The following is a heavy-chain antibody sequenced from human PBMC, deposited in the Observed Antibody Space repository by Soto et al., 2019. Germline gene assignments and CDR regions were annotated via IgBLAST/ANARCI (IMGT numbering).Heavy chain of an antibody. CDR1: GGSFSGYY. D-gene: IGHD3-3*01. CDR2: INHSGST. V-gene: IGHV4-34*01. Sequence: QVQLQQWGAGLLKPSETLSLTCAVYGGSFSGYYWSWIRQPPGKGLEWIGEINHSGSTNYNPSLKSRVTISVDTSKNQFSLKLSSVTAADTAVYYCARELITIFGVVRGPNPRRYYFDYWGQGTLVTVSS. CDR3: ARELITIFGVVRGPNPRRYYFDY. J-gene: IGHJ4*02.